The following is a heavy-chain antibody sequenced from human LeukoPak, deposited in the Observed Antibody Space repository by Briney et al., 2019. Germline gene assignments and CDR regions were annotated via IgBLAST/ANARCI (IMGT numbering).Heavy chain of an antibody. V-gene: IGHV4-39*01. J-gene: IGHJ5*02. CDR1: GGSISSSSYY. Sequence: SETLSLTCTVSGGSISSSSYYWGWIRQPPGKGLEWIGSIYYSGSTYYNPSLKSRVTISVDTSKNQFSLKLSSVTAADTAVYYCARHSSMGSASYNWFDPWGQGTLVTVSS. D-gene: IGHD2-15*01. CDR3: ARHSSMGSASYNWFDP. CDR2: IYYSGST.